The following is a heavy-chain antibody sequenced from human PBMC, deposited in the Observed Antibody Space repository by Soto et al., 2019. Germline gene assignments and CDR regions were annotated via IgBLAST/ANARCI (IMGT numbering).Heavy chain of an antibody. Sequence: SETLSLTCAVYGGSFSGYYWSWIRQPPGKGLEWIGEINHSGSTNYNPSLKSRVTISVDTSKNQFSLKLSSVTAADTAVYYCARGRQWLVQSSAEYFQHWGQGTLVTVSS. J-gene: IGHJ1*01. D-gene: IGHD6-19*01. CDR1: GGSFSGYY. CDR3: ARGRQWLVQSSAEYFQH. CDR2: INHSGST. V-gene: IGHV4-34*01.